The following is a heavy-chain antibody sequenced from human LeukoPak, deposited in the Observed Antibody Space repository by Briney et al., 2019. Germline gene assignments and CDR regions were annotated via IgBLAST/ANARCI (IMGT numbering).Heavy chain of an antibody. CDR2: ISDSGDST. D-gene: IGHD2-15*01. J-gene: IGHJ4*02. V-gene: IGHV3-23*01. CDR1: GFTFSSYV. Sequence: SGGSLRLSCAASGFTFSSYVMSWVRQAPGKGLQWVSTISDSGDSTSYADSVKGRFTISRDKSKKTMYLQMSSLRAEDTAVYFCARVDGYCSGGNCYSCFDSWGQGTLVTVSS. CDR3: ARVDGYCSGGNCYSCFDS.